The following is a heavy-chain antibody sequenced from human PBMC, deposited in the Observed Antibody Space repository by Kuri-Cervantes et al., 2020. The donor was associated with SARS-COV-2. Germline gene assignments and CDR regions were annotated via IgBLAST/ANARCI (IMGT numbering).Heavy chain of an antibody. CDR2: ISWNSGSI. Sequence: SLKISCAASGFTFDDYAMHWVRQAPGKGLEWVSGISWNSGSIGYADSVKGRFTISRDNAKNSLYLQMNSLRAEDTAVYYCARDLGPYGDYLLDWGQETLVTVSS. CDR1: GFTFDDYA. J-gene: IGHJ4*02. CDR3: ARDLGPYGDYLLD. V-gene: IGHV3-9*01. D-gene: IGHD4-17*01.